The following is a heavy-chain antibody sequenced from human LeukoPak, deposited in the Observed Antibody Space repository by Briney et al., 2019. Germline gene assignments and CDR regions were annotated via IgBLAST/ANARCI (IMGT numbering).Heavy chain of an antibody. CDR3: VRGQEVWELLPDDGFDM. CDR2: INPDSSAT. J-gene: IGHJ3*02. CDR1: GFSFSTYW. V-gene: IGHV3-74*01. D-gene: IGHD1-26*01. Sequence: GGPLRLSCAASGFSFSTYWLHWVRQTPGKGLMWVSRINPDSSATSYADSVKGRFTISRDNAENTLYLRMNSLRREDTAVYYCVRGQEVWELLPDDGFDMWGQGTKVTVAS.